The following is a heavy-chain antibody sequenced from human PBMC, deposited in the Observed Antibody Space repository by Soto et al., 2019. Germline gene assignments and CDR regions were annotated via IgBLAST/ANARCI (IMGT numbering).Heavy chain of an antibody. CDR3: TRDSSLSFDC. CDR2: IDNDGTGT. Sequence: QPGGSLRLSCAASGFTFRNHWMHWVRQAPGKGLVWVAHIDNDGTGTTYADSVKGRFTISRDNAGNTVYLQMNSLRVEDTAVYYCTRDSSLSFDCWGQGALVTVSS. J-gene: IGHJ4*02. V-gene: IGHV3-74*01. CDR1: GFTFRNHW.